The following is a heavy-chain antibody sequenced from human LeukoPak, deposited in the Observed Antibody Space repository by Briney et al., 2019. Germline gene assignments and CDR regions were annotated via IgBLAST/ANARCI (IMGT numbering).Heavy chain of an antibody. CDR2: ISGSGGST. CDR3: ARADYYGSGRKDAFGI. Sequence: PGGSLRLSCAASGFTFSSYAMSWVRQAPGKGLEWASAISGSGGSTYYADSVKGRFTISRDNSKNTLYLQMNSLRAEDTAVYYCARADYYGSGRKDAFGIWGQGTMVTVSS. CDR1: GFTFSSYA. V-gene: IGHV3-23*01. J-gene: IGHJ3*02. D-gene: IGHD3-10*01.